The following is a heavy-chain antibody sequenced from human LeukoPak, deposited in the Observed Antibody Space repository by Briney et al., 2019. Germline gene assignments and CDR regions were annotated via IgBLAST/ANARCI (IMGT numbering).Heavy chain of an antibody. D-gene: IGHD3-10*01. J-gene: IGHJ4*02. CDR2: IYYSGST. CDR1: GGSISSGGYY. Sequence: SETLSLTCTVSGGSISSGGYYWSWIRQHPGKGLEWIGYIYYSGSTYYNPSLKSRVTISVDTSKNQFSLKLSSVTAADTAVYYCARGRFGELLFYFDYWGQGTLVTVSS. CDR3: ARGRFGELLFYFDY. V-gene: IGHV4-31*03.